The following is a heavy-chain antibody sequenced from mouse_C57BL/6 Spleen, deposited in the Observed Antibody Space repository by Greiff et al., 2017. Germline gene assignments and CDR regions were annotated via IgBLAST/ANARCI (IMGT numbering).Heavy chain of an antibody. CDR1: GFTFSDYY. CDR2: INYDGSST. D-gene: IGHD4-1*01. CDR3: ARDGTVDAMDY. Sequence: DVKLVESEGGLVQPGRSMKLSCTASGFTFSDYYMAWVRQVPEKGLEWVANINYDGSSTYYLDSLKSRFIISRDNAKNILYLQMSSLKSEDTATYYCARDGTVDAMDYWGQGTSVTVSS. J-gene: IGHJ4*01. V-gene: IGHV5-16*01.